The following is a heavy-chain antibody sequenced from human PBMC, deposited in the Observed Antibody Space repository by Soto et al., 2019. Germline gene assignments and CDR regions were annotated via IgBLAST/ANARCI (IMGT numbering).Heavy chain of an antibody. J-gene: IGHJ4*02. V-gene: IGHV4-34*01. Sequence: SETLSLTCAVYGGSFSGYYWSWIRQPPGRGLEWIGEINHSGSTNYNPSLKSRITISVDTSKNQFSQKLSSVTAADTAVYYCSRAAGEGRYYYVWGSYRYMGRSPFDYWGQGTLVTVSS. CDR1: GGSFSGYY. CDR2: INHSGST. CDR3: SRAAGEGRYYYVWGSYRYMGRSPFDY. D-gene: IGHD3-16*02.